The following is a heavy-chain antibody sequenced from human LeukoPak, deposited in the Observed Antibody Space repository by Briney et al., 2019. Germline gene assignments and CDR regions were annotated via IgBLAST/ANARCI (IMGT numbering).Heavy chain of an antibody. J-gene: IGHJ4*02. CDR1: GFTFSSYG. CDR3: AKVLGSTFGVDLHDY. Sequence: QPGGSLRLSCAASGFTFSSYGTHWVRQAPGKGLEWVAFIRYDGSNKYYADSVKGRFTISRDNSKNTLYLQMNSLRAEDTAVYYCAKVLGSTFGVDLHDYWGQGTLVTVSS. V-gene: IGHV3-30*02. CDR2: IRYDGSNK. D-gene: IGHD3-3*01.